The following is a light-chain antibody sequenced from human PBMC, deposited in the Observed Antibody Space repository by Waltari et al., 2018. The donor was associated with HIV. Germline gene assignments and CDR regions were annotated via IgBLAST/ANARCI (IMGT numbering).Light chain of an antibody. CDR1: DRYFRLYNF. CDR2: DVD. Sequence: AVTQPASVSGLPGQSTTISCPGDDRYFRLYNFVSWYQQHSGNPPRLILYDVDRRASGVSDRFSGSMSGNTASLTISGLRAEDEGHYYCASFTGDNTVIFGGGTEVTVL. J-gene: IGLJ2*01. V-gene: IGLV2-14*03. CDR3: ASFTGDNTVI.